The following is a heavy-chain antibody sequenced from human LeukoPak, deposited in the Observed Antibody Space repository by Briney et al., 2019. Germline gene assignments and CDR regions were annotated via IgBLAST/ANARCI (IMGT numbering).Heavy chain of an antibody. CDR3: ARGDFWSGYSNYYYMDV. Sequence: ASVKVSXKASGYTFPNYDINWVRQATGQGLEWMGWMNPHTGHTGYAQKFQGRVTFTRNTSISTAFMDLGSLMSEDTAVCYCARGDFWSGYSNYYYMDVWGKGTTVTVSS. J-gene: IGHJ6*03. D-gene: IGHD3-3*01. V-gene: IGHV1-8*03. CDR1: GYTFPNYD. CDR2: MNPHTGHT.